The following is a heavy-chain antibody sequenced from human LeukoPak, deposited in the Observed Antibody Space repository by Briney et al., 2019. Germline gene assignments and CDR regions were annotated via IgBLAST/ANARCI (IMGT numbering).Heavy chain of an antibody. CDR1: GFTFSSYS. CDR3: ARDCPSKQWLAPYYYYGMDV. D-gene: IGHD6-19*01. CDR2: ISSSSSYI. V-gene: IGHV3-21*01. Sequence: GGSLRLSCAASGFTFSSYSMNWVRRAPGKGLEWVSSISSSSSYIYYADSVKGRFTISRDNAKNSLYLQMNSLRAEDTAVYYCARDCPSKQWLAPYYYYGMDVWGQGTTVTVSS. J-gene: IGHJ6*02.